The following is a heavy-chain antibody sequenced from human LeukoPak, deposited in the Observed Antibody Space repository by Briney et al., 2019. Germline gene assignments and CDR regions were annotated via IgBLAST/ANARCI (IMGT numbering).Heavy chain of an antibody. Sequence: PGGSLRLSCAASGFTFSSYSMNWVRQAPGKGLEWVSYISSSSSTIYYADSVKGRFTISRDNAKNSLYLQMNSLRDEDTAVYYCARDGAWYSGSSGFDYWGQGTLVTVSS. V-gene: IGHV3-48*02. CDR2: ISSSSSTI. CDR1: GFTFSSYS. CDR3: ARDGAWYSGSSGFDY. J-gene: IGHJ4*02. D-gene: IGHD1-26*01.